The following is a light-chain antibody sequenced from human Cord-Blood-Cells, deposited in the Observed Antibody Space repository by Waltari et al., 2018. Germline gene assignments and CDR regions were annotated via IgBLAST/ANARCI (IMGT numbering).Light chain of an antibody. J-gene: IGKJ4*01. Sequence: DIQMTQFPSSLSASVGDRVTITCRASQSISSYLNWYQQKPGKAPKLLNYAASSLQSGVPSRFSGSGSGTDFTLTISSLQPEDFATYYCQQSYSTPLTFGGGTKVEIK. CDR3: QQSYSTPLT. CDR2: AAS. CDR1: QSISSY. V-gene: IGKV1-39*01.